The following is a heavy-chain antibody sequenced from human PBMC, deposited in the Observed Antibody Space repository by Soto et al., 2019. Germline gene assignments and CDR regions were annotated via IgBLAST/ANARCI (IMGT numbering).Heavy chain of an antibody. CDR3: AGQYSSSSVEF. D-gene: IGHD6-6*01. J-gene: IGHJ4*02. V-gene: IGHV3-11*01. Sequence: GSLRLSCAASGFTFSDYYMNWIRQAPGKGLEWVSYISSGAITIYYADSVKGRFTISRDNAKNSLYLQMNSLRAEDTAVYYCAGQYSSSSVEFWGQGTLVTASS. CDR1: GFTFSDYY. CDR2: ISSGAITI.